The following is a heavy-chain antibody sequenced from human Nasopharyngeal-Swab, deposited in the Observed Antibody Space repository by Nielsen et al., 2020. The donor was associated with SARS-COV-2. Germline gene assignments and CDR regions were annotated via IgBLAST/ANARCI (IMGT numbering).Heavy chain of an antibody. CDR2: IYYSGST. V-gene: IGHV4-39*01. J-gene: IGHJ6*02. D-gene: IGHD3-3*01. CDR3: ASCRTSITIFGVVIRNGMDV. Sequence: WIRQSPGKGLEWIGSIYYSGSTYYNPSLKSRVTISVDTSKNQFSLKLSSVTAADTAVYYCASCRTSITIFGVVIRNGMDVWGQGTTVTVSS.